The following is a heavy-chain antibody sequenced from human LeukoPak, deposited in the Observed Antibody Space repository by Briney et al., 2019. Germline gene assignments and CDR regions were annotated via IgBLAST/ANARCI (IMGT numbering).Heavy chain of an antibody. CDR3: GRGGGGSYLEYSFDY. J-gene: IGHJ4*02. V-gene: IGHV4-59*11. CDR2: INYSGNT. CDR1: GASITRRY. D-gene: IGHD3-10*01. Sequence: SETLSLTCTVSGASITRRYWSWLRQPPGKGLEGIGYINYSGNTNYNPSLTSRVTISVDTSKNQFSLKLSSVTAADTAVYYCGRGGGGSYLEYSFDYWGQGTLVTVSS.